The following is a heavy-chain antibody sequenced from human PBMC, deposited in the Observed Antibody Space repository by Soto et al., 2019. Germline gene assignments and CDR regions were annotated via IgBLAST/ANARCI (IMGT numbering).Heavy chain of an antibody. CDR2: IYWNDDQ. CDR1: DVSLTTRGVG. J-gene: IGHJ4*03. Sequence: FGHALVTSTQPLTLPCHFSDVSLTTRGVGVGWIRQPPGKALEWVALIYWNDDQRYNPTLKSRLTVTKDTSKNHVVLTMTNVDPLDTDTYYHTHRSPAYGNDCWGPGTMVTVSS. CDR3: THRSPAYGNDC. V-gene: IGHV2-5*01. D-gene: IGHD3-10*01.